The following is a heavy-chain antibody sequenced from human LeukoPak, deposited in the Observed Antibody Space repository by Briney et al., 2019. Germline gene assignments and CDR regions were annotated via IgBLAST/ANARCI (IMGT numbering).Heavy chain of an antibody. V-gene: IGHV1-2*02. Sequence: GASVKVSCKASGYTFTGYYMHWVRQAPGQGLEWMGWINPNSGGTNYAQKFQGRVTMTRDTSISTAYMELSRLRSDDTAVYYCATDLLGAMDRSIAVAVTTYWYFDLWGRGTLVTVSS. CDR2: INPNSGGT. D-gene: IGHD6-19*01. CDR1: GYTFTGYY. J-gene: IGHJ2*01. CDR3: ATDLLGAMDRSIAVAVTTYWYFDL.